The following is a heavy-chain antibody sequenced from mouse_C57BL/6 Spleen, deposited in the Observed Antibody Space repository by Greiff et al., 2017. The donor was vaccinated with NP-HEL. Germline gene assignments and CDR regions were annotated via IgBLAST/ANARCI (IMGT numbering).Heavy chain of an antibody. J-gene: IGHJ3*01. CDR1: GYTFTDYN. Sequence: EVKLQESGPELVKPGASVKMSCKASGYTFTDYNMHWVKQSHGKSLEWIGYINPNNGGTSYNPKFKGKATLTVNKSASTAYMERRSLTSEDSAVDYCARNYYGSSPRFAYWGHGTLVTVSA. CDR3: ARNYYGSSPRFAY. CDR2: INPNNGGT. D-gene: IGHD1-1*01. V-gene: IGHV1-22*01.